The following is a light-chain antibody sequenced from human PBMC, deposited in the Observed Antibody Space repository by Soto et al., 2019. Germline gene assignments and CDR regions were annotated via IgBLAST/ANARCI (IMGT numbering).Light chain of an antibody. V-gene: IGLV2-23*01. CDR1: SSDVGSYNL. J-gene: IGLJ2*01. CDR3: CSYAGSHTVV. CDR2: EAT. Sequence: QSVLTQPASVSGSPGQSITISCTGSSSDVGSYNLVSWYQQYPGKAPKLMIYEATQRPSGVSNRFSGSKSGNTASLTISGLQAEDEADYYCCSYAGSHTVVFGGGTKVTVL.